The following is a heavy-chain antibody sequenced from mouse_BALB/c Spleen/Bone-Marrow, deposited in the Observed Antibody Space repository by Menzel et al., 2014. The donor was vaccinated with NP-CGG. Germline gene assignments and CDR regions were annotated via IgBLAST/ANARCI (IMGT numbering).Heavy chain of an antibody. Sequence: VQLQQPGAELVRSGASVELSCTAPGFNIKDYYMHWVKQRPEQGLEWIGWIDPGNGDTEYAPKFQGKATMTADTSSNTAYLQLSSLTSEDTAVYYCNAEHGNYHYFDYWGQGTTLTVSS. D-gene: IGHD6-1*01. J-gene: IGHJ2*01. CDR1: GFNIKDYY. CDR2: IDPGNGDT. V-gene: IGHV14-4*02. CDR3: NAEHGNYHYFDY.